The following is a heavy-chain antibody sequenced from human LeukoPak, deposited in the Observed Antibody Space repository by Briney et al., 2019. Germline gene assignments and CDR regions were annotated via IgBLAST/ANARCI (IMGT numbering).Heavy chain of an antibody. D-gene: IGHD3-10*01. V-gene: IGHV3-23*01. J-gene: IGHJ4*02. CDR3: ASWGYYYGSGSPSNFDY. CDR1: GFTFSSYA. Sequence: GGSLRLSCAASGFTFSSYAMSWVRQAPGKGLEWVSAISGSGGSTYYADSVKGRFTISRDNSKNTLYLQMNSLRAEDTAVYYCASWGYYYGSGSPSNFDYWGQGTLVTVSS. CDR2: ISGSGGST.